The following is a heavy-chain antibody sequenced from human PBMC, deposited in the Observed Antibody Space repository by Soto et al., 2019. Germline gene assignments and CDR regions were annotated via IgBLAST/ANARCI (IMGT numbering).Heavy chain of an antibody. Sequence: TMSLTCTVSGGSSSSTDHYWSWIRQPPGKALEWLALIYWDDDKRYSPSLRSRLTITKDTSKNQVVLTMTNMDPVDTATYYCIQSRCGGDCLQSYASYYYYGMDVWGQGTTVTVSS. V-gene: IGHV2-5*08. CDR2: IYWDDDK. CDR3: IQSRCGGDCLQSYASYYYYGMDV. J-gene: IGHJ6*02. D-gene: IGHD2-21*02. CDR1: GGSSSSTDHY.